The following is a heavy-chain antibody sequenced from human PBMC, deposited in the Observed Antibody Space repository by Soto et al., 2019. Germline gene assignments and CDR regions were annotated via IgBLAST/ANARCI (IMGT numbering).Heavy chain of an antibody. CDR2: IYHSGST. CDR3: ASSGKDYGGNGAFDI. Sequence: ASETLSLTCAVSGGSISSGGYSWSWIRQPPGKGLEWIGYIYHSGSTYYNPSLKSRVTISVDRSKNQFSLKLSSVTAADTAVYYCASSGKDYGGNGAFDIWGQGTMVTVSS. D-gene: IGHD4-17*01. J-gene: IGHJ3*02. V-gene: IGHV4-30-2*01. CDR1: GGSISSGGYS.